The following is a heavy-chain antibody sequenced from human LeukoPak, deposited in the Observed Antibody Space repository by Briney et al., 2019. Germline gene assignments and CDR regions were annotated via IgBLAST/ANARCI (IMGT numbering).Heavy chain of an antibody. V-gene: IGHV4-59*01. CDR1: GGSISSYY. Sequence: SETLSLTCTVSGGSISSYYWSWLRQPPGKGLEWLGYIYYSGSTNYNPSLKSRVTISVDTSKNQFSLKLSSVTAADTAVYYCARNYYGDYVPHYFDYWGQGTLVTVSS. J-gene: IGHJ4*02. CDR2: IYYSGST. CDR3: ARNYYGDYVPHYFDY. D-gene: IGHD4-17*01.